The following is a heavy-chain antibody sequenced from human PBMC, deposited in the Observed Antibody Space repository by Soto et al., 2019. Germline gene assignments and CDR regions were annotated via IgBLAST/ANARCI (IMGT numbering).Heavy chain of an antibody. V-gene: IGHV1-2*02. D-gene: IGHD2-21*02. Sequence: ASVKVSCKASGYTFTGYYMHWVRQAPGQGLEWMGWINPNSGGTNYAQKFQGRVTMTRDTSISTAYMELSRLRSDDTAVYYCARGPEYCGGDCYSFYYYSYGMDVWGQGTTVTVSS. CDR3: ARGPEYCGGDCYSFYYYSYGMDV. J-gene: IGHJ6*02. CDR2: INPNSGGT. CDR1: GYTFTGYY.